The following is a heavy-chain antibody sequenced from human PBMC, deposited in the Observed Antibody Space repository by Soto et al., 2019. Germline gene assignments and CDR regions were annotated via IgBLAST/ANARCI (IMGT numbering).Heavy chain of an antibody. CDR3: ARLPSKKNSSSWAWGFDP. Sequence: QLQLQESGPGLVKPSETLSLTCTVSGGSNSSSSYYWGWIRQPPGKGLEWIGSIYYSGSTYYNPSLKSRVTISVDTSKNQFSLKLSSVTAADTAVYYCARLPSKKNSSSWAWGFDPWGQGTLVTVSS. D-gene: IGHD6-13*01. CDR1: GGSNSSSSYY. CDR2: IYYSGST. V-gene: IGHV4-39*01. J-gene: IGHJ5*02.